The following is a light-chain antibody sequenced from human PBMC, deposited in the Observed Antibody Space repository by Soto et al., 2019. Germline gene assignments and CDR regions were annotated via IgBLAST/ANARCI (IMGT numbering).Light chain of an antibody. J-gene: IGLJ2*01. CDR1: STDVGAYNY. CDR3: YSYAGSYGVV. V-gene: IGLV2-11*01. Sequence: QSALTQPRSVSGSPGQSVTISCTGTSTDVGAYNYVSWYQHHPGKAPKLMIYDVTQRPSGVPDRFSGSKSGNTASLTISGLQAEDEADYYCYSYAGSYGVVFGGGTKLTVL. CDR2: DVT.